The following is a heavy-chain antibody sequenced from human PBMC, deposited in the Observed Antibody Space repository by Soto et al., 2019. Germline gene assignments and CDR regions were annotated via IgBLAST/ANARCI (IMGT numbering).Heavy chain of an antibody. Sequence: TSETLSLTCAVSSGSISSSNWWSWVRQPPGKGLEWIGEIYHSGSTNYNPSLKSRVTISVDKSKNQFSLKLSSVTAADTAVYFCARAPVAGIEATTYYFDYWGQGTLVTVSS. CDR1: SGSISSSNW. D-gene: IGHD6-19*01. J-gene: IGHJ4*02. CDR3: ARAPVAGIEATTYYFDY. V-gene: IGHV4-4*02. CDR2: IYHSGST.